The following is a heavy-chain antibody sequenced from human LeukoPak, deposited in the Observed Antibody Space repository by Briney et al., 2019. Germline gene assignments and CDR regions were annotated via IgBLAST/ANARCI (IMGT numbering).Heavy chain of an antibody. Sequence: GGSLRLSSAASGFTISSYNMHSVRQTPGKGLEYVSAINNNGGRTYYANSVKGRFTISRDNSKNTLFLQMGSLRDEDMGVYYCARVRYGTGSYYNDYWGQGTLVTVSS. CDR1: GFTISSYN. CDR3: ARVRYGTGSYYNDY. V-gene: IGHV3-64*01. J-gene: IGHJ4*02. D-gene: IGHD3-10*01. CDR2: INNNGGRT.